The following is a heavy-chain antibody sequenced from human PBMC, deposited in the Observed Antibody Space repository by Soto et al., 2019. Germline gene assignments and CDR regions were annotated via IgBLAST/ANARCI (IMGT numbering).Heavy chain of an antibody. Sequence: PGGSLILSCAASGFTFSSYAMSWVRQAPGKGLEWVSAISGSGGSTYYADSVKGRFTISRDNSKNTLYLQMNSLRAEDTAVYYCAKDSHYYDSSGYYPYYFAYRGQGPLVTVSS. J-gene: IGHJ4*02. CDR3: AKDSHYYDSSGYYPYYFAY. CDR2: ISGSGGST. D-gene: IGHD3-22*01. V-gene: IGHV3-23*01. CDR1: GFTFSSYA.